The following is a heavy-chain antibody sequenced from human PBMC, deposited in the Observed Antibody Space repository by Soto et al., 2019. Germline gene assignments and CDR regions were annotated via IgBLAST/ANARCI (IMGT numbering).Heavy chain of an antibody. J-gene: IGHJ4*02. Sequence: TGGSLRLSCAASGFSFNTYSMNWVRQAPGKGLEWLSYISSGSSAIYYADSVKGRFTSSRDNAKNSLYLQMNSLRDEGTAVYYCTRDTVSDNWGQGSLVTVSS. V-gene: IGHV3-48*02. CDR3: TRDTVSDN. CDR1: GFSFNTYS. CDR2: ISSGSSAI.